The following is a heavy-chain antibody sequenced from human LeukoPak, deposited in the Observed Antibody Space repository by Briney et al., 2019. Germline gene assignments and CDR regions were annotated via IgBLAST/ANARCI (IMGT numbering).Heavy chain of an antibody. CDR3: AKGPSREVYSKSSFNYFDY. CDR2: ISGSEDNT. D-gene: IGHD5-18*01. CDR1: GFTLSNYA. J-gene: IGHJ4*02. V-gene: IGHV3-23*01. Sequence: GGSLGLSCSASGFTLSNYAMNWVRQAPGKGLEWVSAISGSEDNTYYADSVKGRFTISRDISRNTLYLQMNSLRVGDTAVYYCAKGPSREVYSKSSFNYFDYWGQGTLVTVSS.